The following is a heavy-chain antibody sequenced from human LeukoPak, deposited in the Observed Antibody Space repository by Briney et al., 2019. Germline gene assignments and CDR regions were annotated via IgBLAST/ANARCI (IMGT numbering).Heavy chain of an antibody. V-gene: IGHV4-59*01. CDR3: ARYVWGSYPTFEDY. D-gene: IGHD3-16*02. J-gene: IGHJ4*02. CDR2: IYYSGST. Sequence: SETLSLTCAVSGGSISSYYWSWIRQPPGKGLEWIAYIYYSGSTHHNPSLKSRVTISVDTSKNQFSLKLSSVTAADTAVYYCARYVWGSYPTFEDYWGQGTQVTVSS. CDR1: GGSISSYY.